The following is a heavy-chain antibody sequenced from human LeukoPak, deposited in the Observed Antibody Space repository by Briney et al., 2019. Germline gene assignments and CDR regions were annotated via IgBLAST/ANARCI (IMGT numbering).Heavy chain of an antibody. CDR1: GFTFSNYG. Sequence: GGSLRLSCAASGFTFSNYGMHWVRQAPGKGLEWVAFIRYDGNTKYYVDSVKGRLTISRDNSKNPLYMQMNSLRPEDTAIYYCAKRDGMYTSGSYYFDYWGQGALVTVSS. CDR2: IRYDGNTK. CDR3: AKRDGMYTSGSYYFDY. D-gene: IGHD6-19*01. J-gene: IGHJ4*02. V-gene: IGHV3-30*02.